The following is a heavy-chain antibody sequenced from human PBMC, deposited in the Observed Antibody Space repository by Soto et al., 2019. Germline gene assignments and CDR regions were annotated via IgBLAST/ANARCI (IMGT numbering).Heavy chain of an antibody. Sequence: SETLSLTCTVSGGSISSSSYYWGWIRQPPGKGLEWIGSIYYRGSTYYNPSLKSRVPISVDTSKNQFSLKLSSVTAADTAVYYCARTVTGDAFDIWGQGTMVTVSS. D-gene: IGHD7-27*01. J-gene: IGHJ3*02. CDR2: IYYRGST. V-gene: IGHV4-39*01. CDR3: ARTVTGDAFDI. CDR1: GGSISSSSYY.